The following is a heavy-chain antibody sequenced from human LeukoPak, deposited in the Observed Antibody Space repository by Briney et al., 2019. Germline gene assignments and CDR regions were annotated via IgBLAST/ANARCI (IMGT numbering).Heavy chain of an antibody. Sequence: SETLSLTCAVYGESFSDYYWSWIRQPPGKGLEWIGEINHSGSTNYSPSLKSRVTISVNTSKNQFSLKLTSVTAADTAVYYCASSYGDYAWDSFFDYWGQGTLVTVSS. J-gene: IGHJ4*02. D-gene: IGHD4-17*01. CDR2: INHSGST. CDR3: ASSYGDYAWDSFFDY. CDR1: GESFSDYY. V-gene: IGHV4-34*01.